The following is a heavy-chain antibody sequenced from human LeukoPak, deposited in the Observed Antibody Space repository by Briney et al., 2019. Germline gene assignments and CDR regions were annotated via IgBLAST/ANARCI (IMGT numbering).Heavy chain of an antibody. Sequence: ASVKVSCKASGYTFSAYCMHWVRQAPGQGLEWMGWINPKSGGTNYAQQFQDRVTMTRSTSISTAYMELRGLRSDDTAVYFCATFLEPGYFDSWGQGTLVTVSS. CDR2: INPKSGGT. CDR1: GYTFSAYC. V-gene: IGHV1-2*02. CDR3: ATFLEPGYFDS. D-gene: IGHD3-3*02. J-gene: IGHJ4*02.